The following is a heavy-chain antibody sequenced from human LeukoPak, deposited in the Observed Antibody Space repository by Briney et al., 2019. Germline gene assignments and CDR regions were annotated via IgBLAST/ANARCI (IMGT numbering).Heavy chain of an antibody. Sequence: GGSLRLSCAASGFTFSSYGMHWVRQAPGKGLEWVAFIRYDGSNKYYADSVKGRFTISRDNSKNTLYLQMNSLRAEDTAVYYCARDHRADYYDSSGYTGYWGQGTLVTVSS. V-gene: IGHV3-30*02. CDR3: ARDHRADYYDSSGYTGY. CDR2: IRYDGSNK. D-gene: IGHD3-22*01. CDR1: GFTFSSYG. J-gene: IGHJ4*02.